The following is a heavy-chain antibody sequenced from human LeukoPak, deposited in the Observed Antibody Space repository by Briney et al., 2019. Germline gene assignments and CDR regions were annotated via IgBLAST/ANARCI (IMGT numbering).Heavy chain of an antibody. CDR2: INPDGSTI. V-gene: IGHV3-74*01. CDR3: ATAGNYPFDY. Sequence: PGGSLRLSCAASGFTFSNYWVHWVRQAPGKGLVWVSRINPDGSTINYADSVKGRFTISRDNAKNTLYLQMNSLRAEDTAVYYCATAGNYPFDYWGQGTLVTVSS. J-gene: IGHJ4*02. CDR1: GFTFSNYW. D-gene: IGHD1-7*01.